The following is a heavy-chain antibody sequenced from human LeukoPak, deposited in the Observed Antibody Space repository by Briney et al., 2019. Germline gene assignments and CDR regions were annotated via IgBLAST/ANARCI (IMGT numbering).Heavy chain of an antibody. CDR1: GFTFSSYS. CDR2: ISSSSSYI. D-gene: IGHD2-21*01. V-gene: IGHV3-21*01. CDR3: ARDRATCCFYGMDV. J-gene: IGHJ6*04. Sequence: GGSLRLSCAASGFTFSSYSMNWVRQAPGKGLEWVSSISSSSSYIYYADSVKGRFTISRDNSKSTLYLQMNSLRAEDTAVYYCARDRATCCFYGMDVWGKGTTVTVSS.